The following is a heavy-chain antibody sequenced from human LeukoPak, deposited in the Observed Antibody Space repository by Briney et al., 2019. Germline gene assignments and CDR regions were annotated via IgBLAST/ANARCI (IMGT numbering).Heavy chain of an antibody. J-gene: IGHJ4*02. CDR1: GYTFTSYG. Sequence: SVKVSCKASGYTFTSYGISWVRQAPGQGLERMGGIIPIFGTANYAQKFQGRVTITTDESTSTAYMELSSLRSEDTAVYYCATTKTIFGVSYPNHLDYWGQGTLVTVSS. CDR3: ATTKTIFGVSYPNHLDY. D-gene: IGHD3-3*01. CDR2: IIPIFGTA. V-gene: IGHV1-69*05.